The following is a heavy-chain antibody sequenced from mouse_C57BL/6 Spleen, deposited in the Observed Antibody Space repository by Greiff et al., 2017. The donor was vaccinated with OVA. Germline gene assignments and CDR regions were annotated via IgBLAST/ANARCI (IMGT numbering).Heavy chain of an antibody. CDR2: IDPETGGT. Sequence: VQLQQSGAELVRPGASVTLSCKASGYTFTDYDMNWVKQTPVHGLAWIGAIDPETGGTAYNQKFKGKAILTADKSSSTAYMELRSLTSEDSAVYYCTRRRSSSFDYWGQGTTLTVSS. J-gene: IGHJ2*01. CDR3: TRRRSSSFDY. CDR1: GYTFTDYD. V-gene: IGHV1-15*01. D-gene: IGHD1-1*01.